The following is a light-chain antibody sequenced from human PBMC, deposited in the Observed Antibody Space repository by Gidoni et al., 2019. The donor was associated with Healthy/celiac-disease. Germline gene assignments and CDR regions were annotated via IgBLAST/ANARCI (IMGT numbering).Light chain of an antibody. CDR1: SSYVGGENY. CDR3: SSYAGSYNVV. CDR2: EVS. Sequence: QSALPQPPSASVSPGQSVTIPCTRTSSYVGGENYGSWYHPHPGKAPKLMSYEVSNRPSGVPDRFSASKSGNTASLTVSGLQAEDEADYYCSSYAGSYNVVFGGGTKLTVL. V-gene: IGLV2-8*01. J-gene: IGLJ2*01.